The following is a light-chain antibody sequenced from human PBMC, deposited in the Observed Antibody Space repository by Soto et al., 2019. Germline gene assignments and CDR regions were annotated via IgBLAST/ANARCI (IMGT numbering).Light chain of an antibody. CDR3: MQALQTPGT. J-gene: IGKJ5*01. CDR1: QSLLHSNGYNY. Sequence: DIVMTQSPLSLPVTPGEPASISCRSSQSLLHSNGYNYLDWYLQKPGQSPQLLIYLGSNRASGVHDRFSGRGSGTDFTLKISRVEAEDVGVYYCMQALQTPGTFGQGTRLEIK. V-gene: IGKV2-28*01. CDR2: LGS.